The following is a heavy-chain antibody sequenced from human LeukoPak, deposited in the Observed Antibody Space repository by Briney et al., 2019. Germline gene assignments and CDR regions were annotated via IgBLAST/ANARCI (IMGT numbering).Heavy chain of an antibody. Sequence: ASVKVSCKASGYTFTSYYMHWVRQAPGQGLEWMGMINPSGGSTSYAQKFQGRVTMTRDTSTSTVYMELSSLRSEDTAVYYCARDRSGWYYFDYWGQGTLVTVSS. V-gene: IGHV1-46*01. CDR2: INPSGGST. J-gene: IGHJ4*02. CDR1: GYTFTSYY. D-gene: IGHD6-19*01. CDR3: ARDRSGWYYFDY.